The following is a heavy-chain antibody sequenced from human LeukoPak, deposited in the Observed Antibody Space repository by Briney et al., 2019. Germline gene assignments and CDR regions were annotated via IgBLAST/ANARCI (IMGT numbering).Heavy chain of an antibody. CDR2: IYYTGTT. CDR1: GGSISPYY. V-gene: IGHV4-4*07. D-gene: IGHD6-13*01. CDR3: ARGLTAAVDRALDY. Sequence: PSETLSITCTVSGGSISPYYWSWIRQPAGKGLEWIGRIYYTGTTDYNPSLKSRVSMSLDTSTKQFSLKLSSVTAADTAVYYCARGLTAAVDRALDYWGQGTLVTVSS. J-gene: IGHJ4*02.